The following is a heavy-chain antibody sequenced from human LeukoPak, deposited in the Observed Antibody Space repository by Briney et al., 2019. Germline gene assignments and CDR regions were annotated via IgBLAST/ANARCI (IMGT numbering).Heavy chain of an antibody. CDR3: ARSFMHYDFWSGTEAQYYFDY. CDR1: GFTFSDYY. J-gene: IGHJ4*02. Sequence: PGGSLRLSRAASGFTFSDYYMSWIRQAPGKGLEWVSYISSSGSIIYYTDSVKGRFTISRDNVKNSLYLQMNSLRAEDTAVYYCARSFMHYDFWSGTEAQYYFDYWGQGTLVTVSS. CDR2: ISSSGSII. V-gene: IGHV3-11*01. D-gene: IGHD3-3*01.